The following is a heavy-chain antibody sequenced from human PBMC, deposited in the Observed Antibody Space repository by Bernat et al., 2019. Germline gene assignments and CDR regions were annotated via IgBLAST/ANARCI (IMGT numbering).Heavy chain of an antibody. CDR2: ISWNSGSI. D-gene: IGHD4-11*01. V-gene: IGHV3-9*01. CDR1: GFTFDDYA. CDR3: AKDRDYSNYVCYFDY. J-gene: IGHJ4*02. Sequence: EVQLVESGGGLVQPGRSLRLSCAASGFTFDDYAMHWVRQAPGKGLEWVSGISWNSGSIGYADSVKGRFTISRDNAKNSLYLQMNSLRAEDTAVYYCAKDRDYSNYVCYFDYWGQGTLVTVSS.